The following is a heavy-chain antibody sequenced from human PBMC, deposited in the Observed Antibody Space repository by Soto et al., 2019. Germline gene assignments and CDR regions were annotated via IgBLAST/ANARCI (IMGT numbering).Heavy chain of an antibody. CDR1: GGSISSGGYS. Sequence: SETLSLTCAVSGGSISSGGYSWSWIRQPPGKGLEWIGYIYHSGSTYYNPSLKSRVTISVDRSKNQFSLKLSSVTAADTAVYYCARVHTAMVTLWVPWFDPWGQGTLVTVSS. D-gene: IGHD5-18*01. V-gene: IGHV4-30-2*01. CDR3: ARVHTAMVTLWVPWFDP. J-gene: IGHJ5*02. CDR2: IYHSGST.